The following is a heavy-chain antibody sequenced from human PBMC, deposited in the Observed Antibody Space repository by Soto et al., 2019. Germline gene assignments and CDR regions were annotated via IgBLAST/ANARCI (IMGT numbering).Heavy chain of an antibody. CDR3: ARGLATLPVFAFDI. V-gene: IGHV2-5*01. D-gene: IGHD1-1*01. Sequence: GSGPTLVNPTQTLTLTCTLSGISLSTSGVGLGWIRQTPGKALEWLALVYWNDDKHYSPSLKSRLTITKDTSNNQAILTMTNMDPVDTATYYCARGLATLPVFAFDIWGQGTVVTVSS. J-gene: IGHJ3*02. CDR1: GISLSTSGVG. CDR2: VYWNDDK.